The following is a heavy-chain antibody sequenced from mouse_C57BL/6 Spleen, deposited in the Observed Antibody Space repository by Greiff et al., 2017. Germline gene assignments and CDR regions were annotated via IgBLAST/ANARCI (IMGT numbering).Heavy chain of an antibody. D-gene: IGHD1-1*01. Sequence: DVKLVESGGGLVKPGGSLKLSCAASGFTFSDYGMHWVRQAPEKGLEWVAYISSGSSTIYYADTVKGRFTISRDNAKNTLFLQMTSLRSEDTAMYYCAGHYGSSNYAMDYWGQGTSVTVSS. CDR2: ISSGSSTI. V-gene: IGHV5-17*01. CDR3: AGHYGSSNYAMDY. J-gene: IGHJ4*01. CDR1: GFTFSDYG.